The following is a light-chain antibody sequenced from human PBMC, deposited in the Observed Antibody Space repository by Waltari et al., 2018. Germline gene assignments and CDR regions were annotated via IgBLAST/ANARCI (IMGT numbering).Light chain of an antibody. Sequence: DIQMTQSPSTLSASVGDRVTITCRASQGLSNWLAWYQQKPGKAPKVLLYKASTLESGVPSRFSGSGSGTEFTLTISSLQPHDFATYYCQQYRNLWTFGQGTKVEIK. J-gene: IGKJ1*01. CDR2: KAS. V-gene: IGKV1-5*03. CDR1: QGLSNW. CDR3: QQYRNLWT.